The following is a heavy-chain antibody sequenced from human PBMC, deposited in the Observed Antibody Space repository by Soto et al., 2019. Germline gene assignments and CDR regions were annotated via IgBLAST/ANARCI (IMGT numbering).Heavy chain of an antibody. CDR3: ATTRSDRYNWFDS. V-gene: IGHV4-59*01. CDR2: IYNSGTT. D-gene: IGHD3-9*01. CDR1: GGSISTYY. Sequence: PSETLSLTCTVSGGSISTYYWSWLRQPPGKGLEWIGYIYNSGTTNYNPSLKSRVTISVDPSKNQFSLNLGSVTAADTALYYCATTRSDRYNWFDSWGQGTRVTVSS. J-gene: IGHJ5*01.